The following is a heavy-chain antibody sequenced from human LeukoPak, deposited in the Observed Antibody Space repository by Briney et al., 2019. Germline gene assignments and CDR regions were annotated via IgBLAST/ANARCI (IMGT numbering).Heavy chain of an antibody. J-gene: IGHJ4*02. D-gene: IGHD5/OR15-5a*01. Sequence: GASVKVSCNASGYTFTDYYMHWLRQAPGQGLEWMGWIKLSSGGTTYAQDFQGRVTMTRDTSISTAYMELSRLRSDDTAMYYCAREDACLIDYWGQGTLVTVSS. V-gene: IGHV1-2*02. CDR2: IKLSSGGT. CDR3: AREDACLIDY. CDR1: GYTFTDYY.